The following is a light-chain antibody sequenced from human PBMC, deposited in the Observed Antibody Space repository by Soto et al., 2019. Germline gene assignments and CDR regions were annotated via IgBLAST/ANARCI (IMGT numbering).Light chain of an antibody. CDR1: QSISGSY. J-gene: IGKJ1*01. V-gene: IGKV3-20*01. CDR2: GAS. CDR3: QQFGISWT. Sequence: EVVLTQSPGNLSLSPGERAALSCRASQSISGSYLAWFQQKPGQAPRLLIYGASSRATGIPDRFSGSGSGTDFTLTISRLEPEDFAVYYCQQFGISWTFGQGTKVEIK.